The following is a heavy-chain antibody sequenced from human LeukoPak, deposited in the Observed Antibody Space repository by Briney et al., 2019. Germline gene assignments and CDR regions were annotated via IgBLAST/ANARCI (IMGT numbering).Heavy chain of an antibody. CDR1: GGSFSGYY. Sequence: SETLSLTCAVYGGSFSGYYWSWIRQPPGKGLEWIGEINHSGSTNYNPSLKSRVTISVDTSKNQFSLKLSSVTAADTAVYYCARPRVRNWYFDLWGRGTLVTVSS. J-gene: IGHJ2*01. CDR2: INHSGST. V-gene: IGHV4-34*01. CDR3: ARPRVRNWYFDL. D-gene: IGHD3-10*01.